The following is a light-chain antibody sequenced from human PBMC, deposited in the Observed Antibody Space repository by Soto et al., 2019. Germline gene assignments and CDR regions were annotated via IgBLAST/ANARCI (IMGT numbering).Light chain of an antibody. J-gene: IGLJ1*01. CDR1: SSNIGRNT. Sequence: QSVLTQAPSASETPGQRVTISCSGGSSNIGRNTVNCYKQLPGTAPKLLIYSNNRRPSGVPDRFSGSKSGTSASLAISGLQSEDEADYYCAAWDDRLTDYVFGTGTKLTVL. CDR2: SNN. CDR3: AAWDDRLTDYV. V-gene: IGLV1-44*01.